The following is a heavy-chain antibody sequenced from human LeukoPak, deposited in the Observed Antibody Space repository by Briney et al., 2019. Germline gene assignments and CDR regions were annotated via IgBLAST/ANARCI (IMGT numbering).Heavy chain of an antibody. D-gene: IGHD3-3*01. J-gene: IGHJ4*02. CDR1: GGSFSGYY. V-gene: IGHV4-34*01. Sequence: SETLSLTCAVYGGSFSGYYWSWIRQPPGKGLEWIGEINHSGSTNYNPSLKSRVTISVDTSKNQFSLKLSSVTAPDTAVYYCARGGYDFWSGYYTANPFDYWGQGTLVTVSS. CDR2: INHSGST. CDR3: ARGGYDFWSGYYTANPFDY.